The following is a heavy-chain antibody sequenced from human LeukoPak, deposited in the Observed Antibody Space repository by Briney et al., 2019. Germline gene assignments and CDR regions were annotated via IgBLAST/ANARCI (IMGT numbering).Heavy chain of an antibody. CDR2: ISYDGSKK. D-gene: IGHD6-13*01. J-gene: IGHJ4*02. CDR3: AKGGGNGYSSSWYSN. CDR1: GCTFSSYG. V-gene: IGHV3-30*18. Sequence: PGRSLRLSCAASGCTFSSYGMHWGRKAPGKGLEWVAVISYDGSKKYYADSVKGRFTISRGNSKNTLYLQMNSLRPEDTAVYYCAKGGGNGYSSSWYSNWGQGTLVTVSS.